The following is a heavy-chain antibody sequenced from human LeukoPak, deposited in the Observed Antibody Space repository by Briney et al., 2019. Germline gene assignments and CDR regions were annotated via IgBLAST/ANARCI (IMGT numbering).Heavy chain of an antibody. Sequence: GGSLRLSCAASGFTFSSYEMNWVRQAPGKGLEWLSYITTSGSTIYYADSVKGRFTVSRDNAKNSLYLQMNSLRAEDTAVYYCARWIYGSGSKRYFHSWGQGTLVTVSS. V-gene: IGHV3-48*03. D-gene: IGHD3-10*01. J-gene: IGHJ4*02. CDR3: ARWIYGSGSKRYFHS. CDR2: ITTSGSTI. CDR1: GFTFSSYE.